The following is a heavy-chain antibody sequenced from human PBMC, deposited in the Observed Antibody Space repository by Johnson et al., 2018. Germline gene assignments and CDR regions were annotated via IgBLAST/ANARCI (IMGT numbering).Heavy chain of an antibody. V-gene: IGHV1-69*09. CDR3: ARDRPHGDYACWFDP. J-gene: IGHJ5*02. D-gene: IGHD4-17*01. Sequence: QVQLVESGAEVKKPGSSVKVSCKASGGTFSSYTISWVRQAPGQGLEWMGRIIPILGIANYAQKFQGRVTITADKSTSPAYMELRSLRSEDTAVYYCARDRPHGDYACWFDPWGQGTLVTVSS. CDR2: IIPILGIA. CDR1: GGTFSSYT.